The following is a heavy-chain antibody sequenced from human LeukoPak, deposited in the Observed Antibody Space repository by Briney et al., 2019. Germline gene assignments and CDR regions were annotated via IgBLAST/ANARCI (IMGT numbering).Heavy chain of an antibody. V-gene: IGHV3-73*01. CDR2: IRSKANSYAT. Sequence: GGSLRLSCAASGFTFSNAWMNWVRQAPGKGLEWVGRIRSKANSYATAYAASVKGRFTIFRDDSKNTAYLQMNSLKTEDTAVYYCTRHVPNNGYANFDYWGQGTLVTVSS. CDR1: GFTFSNAW. D-gene: IGHD5-12*01. CDR3: TRHVPNNGYANFDY. J-gene: IGHJ4*02.